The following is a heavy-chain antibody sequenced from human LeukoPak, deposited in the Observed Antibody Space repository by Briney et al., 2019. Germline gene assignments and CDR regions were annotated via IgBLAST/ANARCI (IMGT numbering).Heavy chain of an antibody. D-gene: IGHD1-7*01. CDR3: NSGIPGTTTLVGVYLDY. J-gene: IGHJ4*02. CDR1: GYSISSGYY. Sequence: KTSETLSLTCTVSGYSISSGYYWGWIRPPPGKGLEWIGSIYHSGSTYYNPSLKSRVTISVDTSKNQFSLKLSSVTAADTAVFYCNSGIPGTTTLVGVYLDYWGQGTLVTVSS. V-gene: IGHV4-38-2*02. CDR2: IYHSGST.